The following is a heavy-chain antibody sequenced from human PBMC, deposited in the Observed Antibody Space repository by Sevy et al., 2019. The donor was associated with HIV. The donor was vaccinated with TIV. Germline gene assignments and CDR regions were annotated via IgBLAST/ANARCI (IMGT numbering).Heavy chain of an antibody. J-gene: IGHJ5*02. CDR1: GFTFSSYA. CDR2: ISGSGGST. Sequence: GGSLRLSCAASGFTFSSYAMSWVRQAPGKGLEWVSAISGSGGSTYYADSVKGRFTISRDNSKNTLYLQMNSLRAEDTAVYYCAKEGDYVRGPLNRATDPWGQRTLVTVSS. D-gene: IGHD4-17*01. V-gene: IGHV3-23*01. CDR3: AKEGDYVRGPLNRATDP.